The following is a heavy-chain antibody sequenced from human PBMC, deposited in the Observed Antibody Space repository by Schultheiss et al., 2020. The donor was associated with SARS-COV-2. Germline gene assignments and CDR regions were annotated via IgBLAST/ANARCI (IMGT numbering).Heavy chain of an antibody. J-gene: IGHJ4*02. Sequence: GGSLRLSCAASGFTVSSNYMSWVRQAPGKGLEWVSYISSSSSTIYYADSVKGRFTISRDNAKNTLYLQMNSLRAEDTAVYYCARWAKVTSFDYWGQGTLVTVSS. CDR2: ISSSSSTI. CDR3: ARWAKVTSFDY. D-gene: IGHD2-21*02. CDR1: GFTVSSNY. V-gene: IGHV3-48*01.